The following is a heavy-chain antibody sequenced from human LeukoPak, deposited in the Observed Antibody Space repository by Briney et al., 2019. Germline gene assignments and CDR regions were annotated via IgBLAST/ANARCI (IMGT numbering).Heavy chain of an antibody. CDR2: INSDGSST. D-gene: IGHD1-26*01. Sequence: AGGSLRLSCAASGFTFSSYWMHWVRQAPGKGLVWVSRINSDGSSTSYADSVRGRFSISRDNAKNTLYLQMNSLRAEDTAVYYCAKDPRALIVGATLVDYWGQGTLVTVSS. V-gene: IGHV3-74*01. J-gene: IGHJ4*02. CDR3: AKDPRALIVGATLVDY. CDR1: GFTFSSYW.